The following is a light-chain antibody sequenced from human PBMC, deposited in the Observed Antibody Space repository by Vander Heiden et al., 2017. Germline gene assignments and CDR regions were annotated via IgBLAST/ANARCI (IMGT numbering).Light chain of an antibody. CDR2: STD. V-gene: IGLV8-61*01. CDR3: ILYMGGGISV. J-gene: IGLJ3*02. Sequence: QTVVTQEPSFSVSPGGTVTLTCGLSSGSVTTNYYPSWFQQTPGQAPRTLIYSTDTRSSGVPNRSSGSILGNKAALTITGAQADDESDYYCILYMGGGISVFGGGTKLTVL. CDR1: SGSVTTNYY.